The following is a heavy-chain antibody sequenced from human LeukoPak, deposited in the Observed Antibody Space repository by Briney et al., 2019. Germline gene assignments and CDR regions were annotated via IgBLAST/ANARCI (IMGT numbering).Heavy chain of an antibody. CDR3: ARIMVRGKDWFDP. J-gene: IGHJ5*02. V-gene: IGHV4-59*01. CDR1: GGSISSYY. Sequence: SGTLSLTCTVSGGSISSYYWSWIRQPPGKGLEWIGYIYYSGSTNYNPSPKSRVTISVDTSKNQFSLKLSSVTPADTAVYYCARIMVRGKDWFDPWGQGTLVTVSS. D-gene: IGHD3-10*01. CDR2: IYYSGST.